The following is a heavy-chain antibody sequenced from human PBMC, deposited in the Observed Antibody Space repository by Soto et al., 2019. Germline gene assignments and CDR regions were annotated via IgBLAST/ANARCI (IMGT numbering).Heavy chain of an antibody. Sequence: GGSLRLSCAASGFTFSSYAMHWVRQAPGKGLEYVSAISSNGGSTYYANSVKGRFTISRDNSKNTLYLQVGSLRAEDMAVYYCARQWLDSYYFDYWGQGTLVTVSS. CDR2: ISSNGGST. D-gene: IGHD6-19*01. CDR3: ARQWLDSYYFDY. V-gene: IGHV3-64*01. J-gene: IGHJ4*02. CDR1: GFTFSSYA.